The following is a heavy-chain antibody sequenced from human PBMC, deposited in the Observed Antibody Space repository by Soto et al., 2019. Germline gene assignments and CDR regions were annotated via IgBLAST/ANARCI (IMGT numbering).Heavy chain of an antibody. D-gene: IGHD6-13*01. CDR3: ARGPIRRLGIAAARGIHKGAFDI. CDR1: GGSFSGYY. CDR2: INHSGST. J-gene: IGHJ3*02. Sequence: SETLSLTCAVYGGSFSGYYWSWIHQPPGKGLEWIGEINHSGSTNYNPSLKSRVTISVDTSKNQFSLKLSSVTAADTAVYYCARGPIRRLGIAAARGIHKGAFDIWGQGTMVTVSS. V-gene: IGHV4-34*01.